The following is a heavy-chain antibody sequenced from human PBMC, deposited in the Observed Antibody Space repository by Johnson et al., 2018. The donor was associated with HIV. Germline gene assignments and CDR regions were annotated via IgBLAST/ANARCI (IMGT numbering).Heavy chain of an antibody. CDR3: AKDIYGYDAFDI. V-gene: IGHV3-33*06. CDR1: GFTFSSYG. CDR2: IWYDGINK. Sequence: QEQLVESGGGVVQPGRSLRLSCAAFGFTFSSYGIHWVRQAPGKGLEWVAVIWYDGINKYYADSLKGRCTISRDNSKNTLYLQMNRRRAEDTALYYCAKDIYGYDAFDIWGQGTMVTVSS. D-gene: IGHD5-24*01. J-gene: IGHJ3*02.